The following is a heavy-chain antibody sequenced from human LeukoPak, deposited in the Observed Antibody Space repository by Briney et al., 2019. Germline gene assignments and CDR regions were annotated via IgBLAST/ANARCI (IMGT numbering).Heavy chain of an antibody. V-gene: IGHV3-64*01. CDR3: ARGDSGSYRPFDI. J-gene: IGHJ3*02. D-gene: IGHD1-26*01. CDR2: ISSNGGST. CDR1: GFTFSSYA. Sequence: PGGSLRLSCAASGFTFSSYAMPWVRQAPGKGLEYVSAISSNGGSTYYANSVKGRFTISRDNSKNTLHLQMGSLRAEDMAVYYCARGDSGSYRPFDIWGQGTMVTVSS.